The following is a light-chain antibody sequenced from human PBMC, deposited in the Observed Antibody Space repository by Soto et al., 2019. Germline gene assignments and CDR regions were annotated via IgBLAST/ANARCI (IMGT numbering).Light chain of an antibody. V-gene: IGKV1-5*03. J-gene: IGKJ4*01. CDR3: QKYDRAPLT. CDR1: QSISSW. CDR2: KAS. Sequence: DIQMTQSPSTLSASVGDRVTITCRASQSISSWLAWYQQKPGKAPKLLIYKASSLESGVPSRFSGSGNGTDFNVTITSLQPEDVATYFCQKYDRAPLTFGGGTKVDI.